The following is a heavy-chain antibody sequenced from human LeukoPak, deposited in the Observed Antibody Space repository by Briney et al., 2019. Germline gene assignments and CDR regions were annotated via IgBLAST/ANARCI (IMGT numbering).Heavy chain of an antibody. V-gene: IGHV1-2*02. J-gene: IGHJ6*02. Sequence: GGSLRLSCAASGFSFSSYGMHWVRQAPGQGLEWMGWINPSSGGTNYAQKFQGRVTMTRDTSVSTAYMDLSRLRSDDTAVYYCARFSASWNYYYYGMDVWGQGTTVIVSS. D-gene: IGHD2-15*01. CDR3: ARFSASWNYYYYGMDV. CDR2: INPSSGGT. CDR1: GFSFSSYG.